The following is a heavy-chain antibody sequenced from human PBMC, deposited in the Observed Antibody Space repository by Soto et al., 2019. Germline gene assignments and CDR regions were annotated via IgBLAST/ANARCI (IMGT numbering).Heavy chain of an antibody. Sequence: GGSLRLSCAASGFTFSSYWMHWVRQAPGKGLVWVSRINSDGSSTSYADSVKGRFTISRDNAKNTLYLQMNSLRAEDTAVYYCARDAPHPGIAAAGTGYDAFDIWGQGTMVTVSS. CDR1: GFTFSSYW. V-gene: IGHV3-74*01. CDR2: INSDGSST. J-gene: IGHJ3*02. D-gene: IGHD6-13*01. CDR3: ARDAPHPGIAAAGTGYDAFDI.